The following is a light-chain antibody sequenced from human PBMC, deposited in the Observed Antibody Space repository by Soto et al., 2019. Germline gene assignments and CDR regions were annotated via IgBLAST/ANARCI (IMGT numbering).Light chain of an antibody. V-gene: IGKV2-28*01. Sequence: DLVMTQSPLSLPVTPGEPSSISCRSSQSLLHSNGYNYLDWYLQKPGQSPQLLIYLGSNRASGVPDRFSGSGSGTDFTLKISRVEAEDVGVYYCIQALQTPPDFGGGTKVEI. CDR3: IQALQTPPD. CDR2: LGS. CDR1: QSLLHSNGYNY. J-gene: IGKJ4*01.